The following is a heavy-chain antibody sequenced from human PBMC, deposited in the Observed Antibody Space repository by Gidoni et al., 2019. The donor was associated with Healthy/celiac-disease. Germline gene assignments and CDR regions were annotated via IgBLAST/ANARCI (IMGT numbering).Heavy chain of an antibody. V-gene: IGHV5-51*01. D-gene: IGHD5-12*01. CDR3: ARQDDSGYDLGWFTNWFDP. CDR2: SYPGDSDT. J-gene: IGHJ5*02. CDR1: GYSFTRYG. Sequence: EVQLVQSGADVKKPGEALTISCKGSGYSFTRYGNGWVRQMHGKVLEWMGISYPGDSDTRYSPSFQGQATTSADKSISTAYLQWSSLKAPDTAMYYCARQDDSGYDLGWFTNWFDPWGQGTLVTVSS.